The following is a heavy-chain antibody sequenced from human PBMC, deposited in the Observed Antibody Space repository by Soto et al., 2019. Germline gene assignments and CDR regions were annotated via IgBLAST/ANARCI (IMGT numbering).Heavy chain of an antibody. CDR3: ARNTRAEYFQH. Sequence: PSETLSLTCTVSGGSISSGGYYWSWIRQHPGKGLEWIGYIYYSGSTCYNPSLKSRVTISVDTSKNQFSLKLSSVTAADTAVYYCARNTRAEYFQHWGQGTLVTVSS. V-gene: IGHV4-31*03. CDR2: IYYSGST. J-gene: IGHJ1*01. CDR1: GGSISSGGYY.